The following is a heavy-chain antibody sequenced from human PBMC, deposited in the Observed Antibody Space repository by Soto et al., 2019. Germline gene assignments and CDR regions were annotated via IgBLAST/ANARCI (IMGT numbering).Heavy chain of an antibody. J-gene: IGHJ6*03. CDR2: IKQDGSEK. D-gene: IGHD3-10*01. Sequence: GESLKISCAASGFTFSSYWMSWVRQAPGKGLEWVANIKQDGSEKYYVDSVKGRFTISRDNAKNSLYLQMNSLRAEDTAVYYCARDRTYYGSGSYYSRYYYYYYMDVWGKGTTVTVSS. CDR1: GFTFSSYW. CDR3: ARDRTYYGSGSYYSRYYYYYYMDV. V-gene: IGHV3-7*01.